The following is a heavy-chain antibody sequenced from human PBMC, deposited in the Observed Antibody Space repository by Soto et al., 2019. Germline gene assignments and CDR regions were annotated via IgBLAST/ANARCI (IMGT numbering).Heavy chain of an antibody. D-gene: IGHD2-15*01. Sequence: SETLSLTCTVSGGSISSYYWSWIRQPPGKGLEWIGYIYYSGSTNYNPSLKSRVTISVDTSKNQFSLKLSSVTAADTAAYYCARAWGRVFDYWGQGTLVTVSS. J-gene: IGHJ4*02. CDR2: IYYSGST. CDR3: ARAWGRVFDY. CDR1: GGSISSYY. V-gene: IGHV4-59*01.